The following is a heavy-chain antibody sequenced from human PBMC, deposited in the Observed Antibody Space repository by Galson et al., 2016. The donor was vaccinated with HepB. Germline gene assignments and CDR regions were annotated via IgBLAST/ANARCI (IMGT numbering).Heavy chain of an antibody. CDR3: ARGRGGSRHSRNLALRFYYFDS. J-gene: IGHJ4*02. V-gene: IGHV3-7*01. D-gene: IGHD3-10*01. CDR1: GFTFSRYG. CDR2: IKQGGSEK. Sequence: SLRLSCAASGFTFSRYGMHWVRQAPGKGLEWVANIKQGGSEKYYVESVRGRFTISRDNAKNSLFLQMNSLRAEDTAVYYCARGRGGSRHSRNLALRFYYFDSWGQGTLVTVSS.